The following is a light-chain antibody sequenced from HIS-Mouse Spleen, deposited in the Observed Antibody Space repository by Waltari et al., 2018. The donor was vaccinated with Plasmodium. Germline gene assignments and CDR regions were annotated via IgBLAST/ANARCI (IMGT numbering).Light chain of an antibody. CDR3: QAWDSSTVV. J-gene: IGLJ2*01. CDR2: QDS. CDR1: TLAANY. V-gene: IGLV3-1*01. Sequence: SYELTQPPSVPVSPGQTPTITCSGDTLAANYACCYQQKPGQSPVLVIYQDSKRPSGIPERFSGSNSGNTATLTISGTQAMDEADYYCQAWDSSTVVFGGGTKLTVL.